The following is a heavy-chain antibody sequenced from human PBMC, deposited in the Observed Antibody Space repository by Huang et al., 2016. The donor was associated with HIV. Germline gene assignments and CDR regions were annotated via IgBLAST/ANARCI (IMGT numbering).Heavy chain of an antibody. J-gene: IGHJ3*02. CDR3: AREGQTWYGKPIAAFEI. D-gene: IGHD6-13*01. Sequence: VQLVQSGAEVKRPGTSVKISCKASGGSFNSLAFTWVRQAPGQGLQNMGGSVTLFSVTNYAEKFRGRLTSSADKSTSTVFMELRGLTSEDTAVFFCAREGQTWYGKPIAAFEIWGQGTTVIVSP. CDR1: GGSFNSLA. CDR2: SVTLFSVT. V-gene: IGHV1-69*10.